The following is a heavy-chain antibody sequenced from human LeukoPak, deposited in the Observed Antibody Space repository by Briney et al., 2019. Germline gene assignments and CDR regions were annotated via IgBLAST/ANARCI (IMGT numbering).Heavy chain of an antibody. V-gene: IGHV4-59*08. CDR2: IYYSGST. Sequence: SETLSLTCTVSGGSISSYYWSWIRQPPGKGLEWIGYIYYSGSTNYNPSLKSRVTISVDTSKNQFSLKLSSVTAADTAVYYCARHGGLAYCGGDCYPYYFDYWGQGTLVTVSS. J-gene: IGHJ4*02. CDR1: GGSISSYY. D-gene: IGHD2-21*02. CDR3: ARHGGLAYCGGDCYPYYFDY.